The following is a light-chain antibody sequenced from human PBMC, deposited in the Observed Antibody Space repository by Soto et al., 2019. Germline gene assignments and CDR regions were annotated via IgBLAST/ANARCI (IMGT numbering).Light chain of an antibody. V-gene: IGKV1-39*01. CDR1: QSISSY. CDR3: QQSYRTPLT. CDR2: AAS. J-gene: IGKJ4*01. Sequence: DIQMTQSPSSLSASVGDRVTITCRASQSISSYLNWYQQKPGKAPKLLIYAASSLQSGVPSRFSGSGSGTDFTLTISSLQPEDCATYYCQQSYRTPLTFGGGTKGDIK.